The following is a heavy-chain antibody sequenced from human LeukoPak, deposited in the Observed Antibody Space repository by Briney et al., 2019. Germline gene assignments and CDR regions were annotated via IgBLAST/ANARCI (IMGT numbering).Heavy chain of an antibody. CDR2: TYYRSKWYN. D-gene: IGHD3-9*01. J-gene: IGHJ4*02. CDR1: GDSVSSNSAA. V-gene: IGHV6-1*01. Sequence: SQTLSLTCAISGDSVSSNSAAWNWIRQSPSRGLEWLGRTYYRSKWYNDYAVSVKSRITINPDTSKNQFSLQLNSVTPEDTAVYYCARRTTYFGWRPSESPSCFDYWGQGTLVTVSS. CDR3: ARRTTYFGWRPSESPSCFDY.